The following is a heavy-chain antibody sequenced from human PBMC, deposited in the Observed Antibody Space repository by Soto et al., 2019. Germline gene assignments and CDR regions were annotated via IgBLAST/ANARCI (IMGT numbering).Heavy chain of an antibody. J-gene: IGHJ6*02. D-gene: IGHD2-2*01. V-gene: IGHV1-2*04. CDR3: ARSRDVVPAAIGIYYGMDV. Sequence: ASVKVSCKASGYTFTGYYMHWVRQAPGQGLEWMGWINPNSGGTNYAQKFQGWVTMTRDTSISTAYMELSRLRSDDTAVYYCARSRDVVPAAIGIYYGMDVWGQGTTVRVSS. CDR2: INPNSGGT. CDR1: GYTFTGYY.